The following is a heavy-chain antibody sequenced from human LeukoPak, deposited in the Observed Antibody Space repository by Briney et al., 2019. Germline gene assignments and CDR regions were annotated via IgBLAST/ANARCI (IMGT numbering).Heavy chain of an antibody. CDR2: IKNDGGTT. V-gene: IGHV3-74*01. J-gene: IGHJ4*02. Sequence: GGSLRLSCAASGFTFSDYWMHWVRQAPGKGLVWVSRIKNDGGTTNYADSVKGRSTISRDNAKNTLYLQLDSLRAEDTAIYYCARGIARGSGSTQGYWGQGTLVTVSS. CDR1: GFTFSDYW. D-gene: IGHD3-10*01. CDR3: ARGIARGSGSTQGY.